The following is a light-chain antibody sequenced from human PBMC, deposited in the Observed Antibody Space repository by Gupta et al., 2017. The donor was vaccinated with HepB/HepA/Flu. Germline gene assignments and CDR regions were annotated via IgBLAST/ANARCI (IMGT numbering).Light chain of an antibody. CDR2: EVS. Sequence: QSALTQPASVSGSPGQSITISCTGTSSDVGRYNLVSWYQQHPGKAPILMIFEVSRRPSGVSGRFSGSKSGSTASLTISGLQPEDEADYYCSSYVNTKTFVFGGGTKVTVL. J-gene: IGLJ1*01. CDR1: SSDVGRYNL. CDR3: SSYVNTKTFV. V-gene: IGLV2-23*02.